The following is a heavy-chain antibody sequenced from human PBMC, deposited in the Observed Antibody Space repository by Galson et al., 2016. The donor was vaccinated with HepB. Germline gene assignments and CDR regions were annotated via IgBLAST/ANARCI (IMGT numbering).Heavy chain of an antibody. J-gene: IGHJ3*01. Sequence: TLSLTCTVSRGSINSGDYYWSWLRQSPGKGLEWIGYIYFSGTTSYNPSLQSRVTISIDTSKNQFSLELISVTAADTAVYYCASFPLFGTYTDYGTGAFHVWGQGTLFTVSS. D-gene: IGHD4-17*01. CDR2: IYFSGTT. CDR3: ASFPLFGTYTDYGTGAFHV. CDR1: RGSINSGDYY. V-gene: IGHV4-30-4*01.